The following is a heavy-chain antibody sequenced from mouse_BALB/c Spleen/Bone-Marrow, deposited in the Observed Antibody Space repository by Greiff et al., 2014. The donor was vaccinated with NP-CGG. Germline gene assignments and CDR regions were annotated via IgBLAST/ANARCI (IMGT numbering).Heavy chain of an antibody. CDR2: ISSGGSYT. J-gene: IGHJ2*01. CDR1: GFTFSSYG. V-gene: IGHV5-6*01. CDR3: GRNYYGSSYYFDY. D-gene: IGHD1-1*01. Sequence: VQLKESGGDLVKPGGSLKLSCVASGFTFSSYGMSWVRQTPDKRLEWVATISSGGSYTYYPDSVKGRFTISRDNAKNTLYLQMSSLKSEDTAMYYCGRNYYGSSYYFDYWGQGTTLTVSP.